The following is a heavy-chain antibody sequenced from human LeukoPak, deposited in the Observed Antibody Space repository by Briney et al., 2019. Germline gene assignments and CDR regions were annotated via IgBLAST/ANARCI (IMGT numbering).Heavy chain of an antibody. CDR3: ASGYDFSDGSKRGSDH. Sequence: PGGSLRLSCEASGFTFRTFSMNWVRQAPGKGLEWVSYISSSGATMYYADSVKGRFTISRDNAKSSLFMQMNSLRAEDTAVYYCASGYDFSDGSKRGSDHWGQGTLVTVSS. J-gene: IGHJ4*02. CDR1: GFTFRTFS. CDR2: ISSSGATM. D-gene: IGHD3-3*01. V-gene: IGHV3-48*01.